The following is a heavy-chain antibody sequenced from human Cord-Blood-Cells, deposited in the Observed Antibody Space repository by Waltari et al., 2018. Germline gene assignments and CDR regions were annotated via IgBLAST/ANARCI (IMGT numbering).Heavy chain of an antibody. V-gene: IGHV3-23*01. D-gene: IGHD1-1*01. CDR2: SGGSGGST. J-gene: IGHJ2*01. Sequence: EVQLLESVGGVVQPGGSLRLSCAAYGFTFSSSAMSWVRQAPGNGLEWVFASGGSGGSTYYSHSVQVRITIPRDNSKNTLYLKMDSRRAEDTAVYYCAKGWSWNYWYFDLCGGGTLVTVSS. CDR3: AKGWSWNYWYFDL. CDR1: GFTFSSSA.